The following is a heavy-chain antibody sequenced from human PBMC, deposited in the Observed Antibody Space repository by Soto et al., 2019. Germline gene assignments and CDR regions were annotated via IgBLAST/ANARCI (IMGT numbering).Heavy chain of an antibody. V-gene: IGHV1-46*01. CDR3: GREGDEYYSPSWFDP. CDR2: INPSGGRT. CDR1: GHTFTSYY. Sequence: ASVEVSCKASGHTFTSYYMHWVRQAPGQGLEWMGIINPSGGRTSYAQKFQGSVTMTRDSSTSTVYMALSSLSSEGPAEYYCGREGDEYYSPSWFDPWGKGTLVSV. J-gene: IGHJ5*02. D-gene: IGHD3-10*01.